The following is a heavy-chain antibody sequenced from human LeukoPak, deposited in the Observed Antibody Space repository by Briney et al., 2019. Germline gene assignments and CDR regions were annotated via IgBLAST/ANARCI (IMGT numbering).Heavy chain of an antibody. V-gene: IGHV3-7*03. D-gene: IGHD4-23*01. CDR3: ARTYGGNDNDY. CDR2: IKQDGSEK. J-gene: IGHJ4*02. Sequence: PGGSLRLSCAASGFTFSSYAMSWVRQAPGKGLEWVANIKQDGSEKYYVDSVKGRFTISRDNAKNSLYLQMNSLRAEDTAVYYCARTYGGNDNDYWGQGTLVTVSS. CDR1: GFTFSSYA.